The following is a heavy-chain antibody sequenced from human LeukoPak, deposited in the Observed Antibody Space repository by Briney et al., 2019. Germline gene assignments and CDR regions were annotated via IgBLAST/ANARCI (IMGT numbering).Heavy chain of an antibody. CDR2: ITDSGTT. J-gene: IGHJ4*02. CDR3: ARGGRPKTSSWYY. CDR1: GGSFSGYY. V-gene: IGHV4-34*01. D-gene: IGHD6-13*01. Sequence: PSETLSLTCAIYGGSFSGYYWSWIRQPPGKGLEWIGEITDSGTTNYNPSLKSRVSLSIDTSRRQLSLKVTSVTAADTAVYYCARGGRPKTSSWYYGGRGTLVTVSS.